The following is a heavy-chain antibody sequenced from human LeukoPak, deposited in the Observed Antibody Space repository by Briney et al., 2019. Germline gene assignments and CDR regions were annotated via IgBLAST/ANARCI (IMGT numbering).Heavy chain of an antibody. V-gene: IGHV3-23*01. J-gene: IGHJ6*02. CDR1: GFTFSNYA. Sequence: GGSLRLSCAASGFTFSNYAMSWVRQAPGKGLEWVSAIGGSGGSTYYADSVKGRFTISRDNSKNTLYLQMNSLRAEDTAVYYCARYCGGDCYGMDVWGQGTTVTVSS. CDR2: IGGSGGST. CDR3: ARYCGGDCYGMDV. D-gene: IGHD2-21*01.